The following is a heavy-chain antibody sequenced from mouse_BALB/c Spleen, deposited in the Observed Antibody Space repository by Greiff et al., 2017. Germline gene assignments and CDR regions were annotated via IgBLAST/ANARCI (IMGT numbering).Heavy chain of an antibody. V-gene: IGHV7-3*02. J-gene: IGHJ2*01. Sequence: EVQLVESGGGLVQPGGSLRLSCATSGFTFTDYYMSWVRQPPGKALEWLGFIRNKANGYTTEYSASVKGRFTISRDNSQSILYLQMNTLRAEDSATYYCARGLGPSDYWGQGTTLTVSS. D-gene: IGHD4-1*01. CDR2: IRNKANGYTT. CDR3: ARGLGPSDY. CDR1: GFTFTDYY.